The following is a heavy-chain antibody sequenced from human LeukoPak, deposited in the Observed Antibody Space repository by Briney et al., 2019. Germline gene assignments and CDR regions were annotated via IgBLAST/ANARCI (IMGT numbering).Heavy chain of an antibody. CDR3: ARGPLSGPFYYYYYMDD. CDR2: ISAYNGNT. D-gene: IGHD5-12*01. V-gene: IGHV1-18*01. J-gene: IGHJ6*03. CDR1: GYTFTSSG. Sequence: ASVKVSCNPSGYTFTSSGISGVRQSPGQGLKWMRWISAYNGNTNYAQKLQGRVTMTTDTSTNTVYMELRSLRSDDTAVYYCARGPLSGPFYYYYYMDDWGKGTTVTISS.